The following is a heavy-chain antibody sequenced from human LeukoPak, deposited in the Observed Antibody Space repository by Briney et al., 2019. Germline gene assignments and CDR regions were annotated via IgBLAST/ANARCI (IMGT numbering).Heavy chain of an antibody. V-gene: IGHV3-30-3*01. CDR3: ARDLSSTSPHNTLIDY. Sequence: GGSLRLSCAASGFTFSSYAMHWVRQAPGKGLEWVAVISYDGSNKYYADSVKGRFTISRDNSKNSLYLQMNSLRAEDTAVYYCARDLSSTSPHNTLIDYWGQGTLVTVSS. CDR2: ISYDGSNK. CDR1: GFTFSSYA. J-gene: IGHJ4*02. D-gene: IGHD2-2*01.